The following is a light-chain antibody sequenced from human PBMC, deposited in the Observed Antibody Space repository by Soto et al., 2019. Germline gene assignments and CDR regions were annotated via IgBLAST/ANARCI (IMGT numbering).Light chain of an antibody. Sequence: EIVLTQSSGTLSLSPGERATLSCRASENVATSYLGWYQQKPGQAPRLLISGTSTRATGIPDRFSGAGSGTDFILTISRLEPEDSAIYFCQEYGRSPYTFGLGTKLEIK. V-gene: IGKV3-20*01. CDR2: GTS. CDR3: QEYGRSPYT. CDR1: ENVATSY. J-gene: IGKJ2*01.